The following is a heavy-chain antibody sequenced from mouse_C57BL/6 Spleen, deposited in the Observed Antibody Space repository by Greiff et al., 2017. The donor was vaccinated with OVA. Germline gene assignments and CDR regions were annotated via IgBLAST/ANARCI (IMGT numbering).Heavy chain of an antibody. D-gene: IGHD2-3*01. V-gene: IGHV3-6*01. CDR1: GYSITSCYY. Sequence: VQLKESGPGLVKPSQSLSLTCSVTGYSITSCYYWNWNRQLPGNQLEWLDIISYDGSNNYNPSLKNRISITRDTSKNKFFLKLNSVTTEDTATYYCARVDGYLSWFAYWGQGTLVTVSA. CDR3: ARVDGYLSWFAY. J-gene: IGHJ3*01. CDR2: ISYDGSN.